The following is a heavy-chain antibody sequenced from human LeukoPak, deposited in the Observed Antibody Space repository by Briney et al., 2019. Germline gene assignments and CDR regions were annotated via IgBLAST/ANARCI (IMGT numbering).Heavy chain of an antibody. D-gene: IGHD1-26*01. Sequence: SQTLSLTCAISGYSVSSNSAAWNWVRPSPSRGLEWLGRTYYRYKWYNDYAVSVKSRISINPDTSENQFSLQLNSVTPEDTAVYYCARAQKWDLSRTVDIWGQGTVVTVSS. CDR1: GYSVSSNSAA. J-gene: IGHJ3*02. CDR2: TYYRYKWYN. CDR3: ARAQKWDLSRTVDI. V-gene: IGHV6-1*01.